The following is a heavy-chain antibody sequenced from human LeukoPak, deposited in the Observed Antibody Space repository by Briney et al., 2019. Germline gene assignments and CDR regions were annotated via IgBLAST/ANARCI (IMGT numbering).Heavy chain of an antibody. J-gene: IGHJ4*02. CDR1: GYTLTELS. V-gene: IGHV1-24*01. Sequence: GASVNVSCKVSGYTLTELSIHCVRQAPGKGLEWMGGFDPEDGETTYAQKFQGRVTMTEDTSTDTAYMELSSLRSEDTAVYYCATAGYGSGSYYSVWGEGTLVTVS. D-gene: IGHD3-10*01. CDR2: FDPEDGET. CDR3: ATAGYGSGSYYSV.